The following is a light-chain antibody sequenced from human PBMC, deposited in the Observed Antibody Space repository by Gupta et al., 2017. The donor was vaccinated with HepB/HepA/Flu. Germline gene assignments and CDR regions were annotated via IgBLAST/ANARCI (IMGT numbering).Light chain of an antibody. J-gene: IGLJ2*01. V-gene: IGLV3-1*01. Sequence: SYDLPQPPSVSVSPGQTASITCAGDTFGDQYVCWYQQKPGQSPVLVIYQDNKRPSGIPERFSGSDYGTTAGMHIGGTEAVEDAYYGCTEWGSRTWVFGGGTKLTVL. CDR3: TEWGSRTWV. CDR1: TFGDQY. CDR2: QDN.